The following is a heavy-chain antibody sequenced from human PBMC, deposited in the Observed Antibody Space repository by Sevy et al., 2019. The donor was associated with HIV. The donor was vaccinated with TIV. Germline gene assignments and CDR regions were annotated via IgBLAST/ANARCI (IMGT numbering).Heavy chain of an antibody. V-gene: IGHV3-73*01. CDR3: TRQAIYCSGNTCYHPYYFDS. Sequence: GESLKISCTASGFIFSGSAIHWVHQASGKGLEWVGRIRSKAKSYATAYAASVKGRFTISRDDSKNTAYLQMNSLKTEDTAVYYCTRQAIYCSGNTCYHPYYFDSWGQGTLVTVSS. CDR2: IRSKAKSYAT. J-gene: IGHJ4*02. CDR1: GFIFSGSA. D-gene: IGHD2-15*01.